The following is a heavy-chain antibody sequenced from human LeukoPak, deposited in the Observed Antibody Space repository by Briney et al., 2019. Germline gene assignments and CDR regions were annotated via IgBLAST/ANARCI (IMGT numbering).Heavy chain of an antibody. CDR1: GGTFSSYA. D-gene: IGHD1-14*01. V-gene: IGHV1-69*05. CDR3: AAESMKRDRRSFDY. CDR2: IIPIIGTA. Sequence: SVKVSCKASGGTFSSYAISWVRQAPGQGLEWMGRIIPIIGTANYAQKFQGRVTIARDESTSTAYMELSSLRSEDTAVYYCAAESMKRDRRSFDYWGQGTLVTVSS. J-gene: IGHJ4*02.